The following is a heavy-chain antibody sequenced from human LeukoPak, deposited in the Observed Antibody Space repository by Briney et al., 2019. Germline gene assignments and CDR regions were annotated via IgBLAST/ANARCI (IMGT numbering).Heavy chain of an antibody. CDR2: ISTTSDYI. CDR1: GFTFSGYS. J-gene: IGHJ4*02. V-gene: IGHV3-21*01. D-gene: IGHD6-13*01. CDR3: ARGGIYSQGFDY. Sequence: PGGSLRLSCAASGFTFSGYSMNWVRQAPGKVLEWVSSISTTSDYIHYADSLKGRVAISRDNAKNSLFLQMNSLRAEDTAVYYCARGGIYSQGFDYWGQGSLVTVSS.